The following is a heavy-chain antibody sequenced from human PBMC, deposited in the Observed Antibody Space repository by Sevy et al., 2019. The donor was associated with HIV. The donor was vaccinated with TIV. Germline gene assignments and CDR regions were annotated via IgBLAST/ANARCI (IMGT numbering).Heavy chain of an antibody. CDR3: ARDLPSAVINPFYYYGMDV. CDR2: ISYDGGNI. Sequence: GESLKISCAASGFTFSIYAIHWVRQAPGKGLEWVTVISYDGGNIYYADSVKGRFTVSRDNSKDTVYLQMTSLRPEDTAVYYCARDLPSAVINPFYYYGMDVWGQGTTVTVSS. D-gene: IGHD2-21*01. V-gene: IGHV3-30*04. CDR1: GFTFSIYA. J-gene: IGHJ6*02.